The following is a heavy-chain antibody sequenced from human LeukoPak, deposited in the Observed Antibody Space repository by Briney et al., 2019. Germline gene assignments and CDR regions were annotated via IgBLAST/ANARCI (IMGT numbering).Heavy chain of an antibody. CDR1: GFTFSNYA. CDR2: ISGSGGST. J-gene: IGHJ4*02. V-gene: IGHV3-23*01. CDR3: AKNVRDSNDYYHPFDY. D-gene: IGHD3-22*01. Sequence: AGGSLRLSCAGSGFTFSNYAMSWVRQAPGKGLEWVSGISGSGGSTYYADSVKGRFTISRDNSKNTLYLQMNSLRAEDTAVYFCAKNVRDSNDYYHPFDYWGQGALVTVSS.